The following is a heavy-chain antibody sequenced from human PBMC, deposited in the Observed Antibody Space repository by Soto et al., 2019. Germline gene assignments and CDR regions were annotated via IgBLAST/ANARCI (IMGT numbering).Heavy chain of an antibody. CDR2: IYYSGST. Sequence: SETLSLTCTVSGGSISSGDYYWSWIRQPPGKGLEWIGYIYYSGSTHYNPSLKSRVTISVDTSKNQFSLKLSSVTAADTAVYYCARERPDDARLDPWGQGTLVTVSS. D-gene: IGHD6-6*01. J-gene: IGHJ5*02. CDR1: GGSISSGDYY. V-gene: IGHV4-30-4*01. CDR3: ARERPDDARLDP.